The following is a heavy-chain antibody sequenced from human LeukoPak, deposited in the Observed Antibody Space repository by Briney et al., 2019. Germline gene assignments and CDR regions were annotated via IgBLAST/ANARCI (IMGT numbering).Heavy chain of an antibody. CDR1: GFTVSTNC. V-gene: IGHV3-74*03. J-gene: IGHJ3*02. CDR2: INSDGTGT. CDR3: AKHPAFDI. Sequence: GGSLRLSCAASGFTVSTNCMTWVRQAPGKGPVWVSRINSDGTGTMYADSVKGRFTISRDNAKNTLYLQMNSLRAEDTAVYYCAKHPAFDIWGQGTMVTVSS.